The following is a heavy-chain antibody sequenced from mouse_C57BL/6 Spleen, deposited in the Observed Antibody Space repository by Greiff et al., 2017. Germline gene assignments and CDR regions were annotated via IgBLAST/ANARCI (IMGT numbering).Heavy chain of an antibody. Sequence: EVQLQQSGPELVKPGASVKISCKASGYTFTDYYMNWVKQSHGKSLEWIGDINPNNGGTSYNQKFKGKATLTVDKSSSTAYMELRSLTSEDSAVXDCARKLGRGYFDVWGTGTTVTVSS. CDR2: INPNNGGT. J-gene: IGHJ1*03. V-gene: IGHV1-26*01. D-gene: IGHD4-1*01. CDR3: ARKLGRGYFDV. CDR1: GYTFTDYY.